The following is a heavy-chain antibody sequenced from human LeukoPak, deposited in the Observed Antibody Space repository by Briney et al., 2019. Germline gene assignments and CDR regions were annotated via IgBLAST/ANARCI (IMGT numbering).Heavy chain of an antibody. CDR2: IYHSGSS. Sequence: SETLSLTCTVSGGPISSYYWSWMRQPPGKGLEWIGSIYHSGSSTYNDSLKSRVTMSIDTSKKLFSLNLSPVTATDTAMYYCARRGSWSGKHAFAVWGQGTLVTVSS. D-gene: IGHD6-13*01. J-gene: IGHJ3*01. V-gene: IGHV4-59*08. CDR1: GGPISSYY. CDR3: ARRGSWSGKHAFAV.